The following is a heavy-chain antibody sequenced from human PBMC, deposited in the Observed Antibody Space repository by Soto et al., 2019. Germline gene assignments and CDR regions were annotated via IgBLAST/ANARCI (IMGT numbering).Heavy chain of an antibody. Sequence: VSCKASGYTFRNFGSSWVRQAPGQGLEWMGWISAYNANANYAQKFQGRLTMTADTSTSTAYMELRSLRSDDTAVYYCARENSYFDYWGQGTLVTVSS. CDR2: ISAYNANA. J-gene: IGHJ4*02. CDR1: GYTFRNFG. CDR3: ARENSYFDY. V-gene: IGHV1-18*01.